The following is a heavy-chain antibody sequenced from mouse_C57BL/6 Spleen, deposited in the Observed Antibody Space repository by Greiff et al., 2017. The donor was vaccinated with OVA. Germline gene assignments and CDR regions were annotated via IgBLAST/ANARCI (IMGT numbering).Heavy chain of an antibody. D-gene: IGHD1-1*01. CDR3: ARPSYGSSWFAY. CDR2: ISSGSSTI. V-gene: IGHV5-17*01. CDR1: GFTFSDYG. J-gene: IGHJ3*01. Sequence: EVQLVESGGCLVKPGGSLKLSCAASGFTFSDYGMHCVRQAPETGLEWVSYISSGSSTIYYADTVKGRFTISRDNAKNTLFLQMTSLRSEDTAMYYCARPSYGSSWFAYWGQGTLVTVSA.